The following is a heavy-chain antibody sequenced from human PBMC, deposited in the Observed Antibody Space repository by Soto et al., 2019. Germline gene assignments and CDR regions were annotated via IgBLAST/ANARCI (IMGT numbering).Heavy chain of an antibody. D-gene: IGHD4-4*01. CDR3: AREDYRNFDD. CDR2: ISSSSSYI. CDR1: GFTFSSYS. V-gene: IGHV3-21*01. Sequence: SXRLSCAVSGFTFSSYSMNWFRQAPGKGLEWVSSISSSSSYIYSADSVKGRFTISRDNAKNSLYLQMNSLRAEDTAVYYCAREDYRNFDDWGQGTLVTISS. J-gene: IGHJ4*02.